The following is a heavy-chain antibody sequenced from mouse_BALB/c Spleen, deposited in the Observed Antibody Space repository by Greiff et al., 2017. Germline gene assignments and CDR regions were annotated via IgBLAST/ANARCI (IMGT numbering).Heavy chain of an antibody. Sequence: QVQLKESGPGLVQPSQSLSITCTVSGFSLTSYGVHWVRQSPGKGLEWLGVIWSGGSTDYNAAFISRLSISKDNSKSQVFFKMNSLQANDTAIYYCARRTTVAPYAMDDWGQGTSVTVSS. J-gene: IGHJ4*01. V-gene: IGHV2-2*02. CDR1: GFSLTSYG. D-gene: IGHD1-1*01. CDR3: ARRTTVAPYAMDD. CDR2: IWSGGST.